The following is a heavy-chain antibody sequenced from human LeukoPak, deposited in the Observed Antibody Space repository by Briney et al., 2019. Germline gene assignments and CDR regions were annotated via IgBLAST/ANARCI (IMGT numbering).Heavy chain of an antibody. J-gene: IGHJ4*02. Sequence: GASVKVSCKASGYSFTAFYIHWVRQAPGQGLEWMGWIHPRSGETNYAYKFRGRVTMTRDTSISTTYMDLGSLGSDDTALYYCARETGYCSGGRCYFIYWGQGTLVTVSS. D-gene: IGHD2-15*01. CDR2: IHPRSGET. CDR3: ARETGYCSGGRCYFIY. V-gene: IGHV1-2*02. CDR1: GYSFTAFY.